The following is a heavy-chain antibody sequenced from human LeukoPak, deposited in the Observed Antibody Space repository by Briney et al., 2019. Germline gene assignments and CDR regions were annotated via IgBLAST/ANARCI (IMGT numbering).Heavy chain of an antibody. Sequence: SVKVSCKASGGTFSSYTISWVRQAPGQGLEWMGRIIPILGIANYAQKFQGRVTITADKSTSTAYMELSSLRSVDTAVYYCARDYYDSSGYYFRDYWGQGTLVTVSS. V-gene: IGHV1-69*04. D-gene: IGHD3-22*01. CDR1: GGTFSSYT. CDR2: IIPILGIA. CDR3: ARDYYDSSGYYFRDY. J-gene: IGHJ4*02.